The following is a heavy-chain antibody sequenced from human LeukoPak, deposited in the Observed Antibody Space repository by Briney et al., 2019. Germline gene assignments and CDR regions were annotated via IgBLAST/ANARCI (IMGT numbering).Heavy chain of an antibody. V-gene: IGHV3-30-3*01. CDR2: ISYDGSNK. CDR3: GRDTVGYGGAFDI. D-gene: IGHD5-18*01. Sequence: GRSLRLSCVASGFTFSSYNMHWVRQAPGKGLEWVAVISYDGSNKYYADSVKGRSTISRDNSKNTLYLQVNSLRPEDTAVYYCGRDTVGYGGAFDIWGQGTMVTVSS. J-gene: IGHJ3*02. CDR1: GFTFSSYN.